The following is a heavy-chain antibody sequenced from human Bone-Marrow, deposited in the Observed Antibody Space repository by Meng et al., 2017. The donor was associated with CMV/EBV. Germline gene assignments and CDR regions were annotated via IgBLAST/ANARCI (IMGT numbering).Heavy chain of an antibody. J-gene: IGHJ4*02. V-gene: IGHV3-53*01. CDR2: IYSGGST. CDR1: GFTVSTNY. Sequence: LSLTCAVTGFTVSTNYMSWVRQAPGKGLEWVSIIYSGGSTSYADSVKGRFTISRDSSKNTLYLQMNSLRAEDTAVYYCARVDYWGRGTLVTVSS. CDR3: ARVDY.